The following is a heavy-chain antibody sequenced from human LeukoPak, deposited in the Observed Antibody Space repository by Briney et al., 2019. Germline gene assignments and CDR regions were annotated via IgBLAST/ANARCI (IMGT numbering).Heavy chain of an antibody. Sequence: GGSLRLSCAASGFTFSSYAMSWVRQAPGKGLEWVSAISGSGGSTYYADSVKGRFTISRDNPKNTLYLQMNSLRAEDTAVYYCAKDKGDSSGYYYERGAFGYWGQGTLVTVSS. CDR2: ISGSGGST. CDR1: GFTFSSYA. D-gene: IGHD3-22*01. V-gene: IGHV3-23*01. J-gene: IGHJ4*02. CDR3: AKDKGDSSGYYYERGAFGY.